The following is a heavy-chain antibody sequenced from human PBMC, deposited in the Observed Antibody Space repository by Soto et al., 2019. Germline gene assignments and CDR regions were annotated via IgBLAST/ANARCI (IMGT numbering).Heavy chain of an antibody. V-gene: IGHV4-4*07. CDR1: GDSISKYY. J-gene: IGHJ4*02. Sequence: QVQLQESGPGLVKPSETLSLTCTASGDSISKYYWRWIRQPAGKGLEWIGRIYTSGSTNYNPSLKSRVNMSIDTSNNHFSLKLKSVTAADAAVYYCARTVGAAYYFDFWGQGALVTVSS. CDR2: IYTSGST. CDR3: ARTVGAAYYFDF. D-gene: IGHD1-26*01.